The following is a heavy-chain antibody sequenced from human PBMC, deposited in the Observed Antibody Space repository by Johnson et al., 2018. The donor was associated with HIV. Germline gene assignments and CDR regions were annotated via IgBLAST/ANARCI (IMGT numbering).Heavy chain of an antibody. CDR2: ISGSGGST. Sequence: VQLVESGGGLVQPGGSLRLSCAASGFTFSSYAMSWVRQAPGKGLEWVSAISGSGGSTYYADSVKGRFTISRDNSKNMVYLQMNSLRAEDKAVYYCAGDRAHYYDSSGYYESGAFDIWGQGTMVTVSS. CDR3: AGDRAHYYDSSGYYESGAFDI. D-gene: IGHD3-22*01. CDR1: GFTFSSYA. V-gene: IGHV3-23*04. J-gene: IGHJ3*02.